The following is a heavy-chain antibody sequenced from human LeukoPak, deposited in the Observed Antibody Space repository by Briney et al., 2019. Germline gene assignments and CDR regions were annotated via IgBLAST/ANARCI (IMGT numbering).Heavy chain of an antibody. CDR3: ARERRTVTTDY. J-gene: IGHJ4*02. CDR1: GFTFSSYS. CDR2: ISSSSSTI. D-gene: IGHD4-17*01. V-gene: IGHV3-48*01. Sequence: GGSLRLSCAASGFTFSSYSMNWVCQAPGKGLEWVSYISSSSSTIYYADSVKGRFTISRDNAKNSLYLQMNSLRAEDTAVYYCARERRTVTTDYWGQGTLVTVSS.